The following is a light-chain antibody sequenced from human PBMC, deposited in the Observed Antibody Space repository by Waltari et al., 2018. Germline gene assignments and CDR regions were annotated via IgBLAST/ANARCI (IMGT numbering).Light chain of an antibody. CDR1: QSISSH. CDR3: QHRSDWPWT. CDR2: DAS. J-gene: IGKJ1*01. Sequence: EIVLTQSPATLSLSPGERATLSCRASQSISSHLAWYQQKPGLAPRLLVFDASNRATGIPARFSGAGSGTDFTLSITTLEPEDFAVYYCQHRSDWPWTFGQGTKVEFK. V-gene: IGKV3-11*01.